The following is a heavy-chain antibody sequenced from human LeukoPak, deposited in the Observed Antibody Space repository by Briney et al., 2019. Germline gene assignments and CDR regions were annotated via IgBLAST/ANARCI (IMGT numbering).Heavy chain of an antibody. J-gene: IGHJ6*03. D-gene: IGHD5-12*01. V-gene: IGHV3-23*01. CDR3: AKDTVKVTTIRRVPHYMDV. Sequence: PGGSLRLSCAASGFTFSNYGMSWVRQAPGKGLEWVSAISGSGGSTYYADSVKGRFTISRDNSKNTLYLQMNSLRAEDTAVYYCAKDTVKVTTIRRVPHYMDVWGKGTTVTISS. CDR1: GFTFSNYG. CDR2: ISGSGGST.